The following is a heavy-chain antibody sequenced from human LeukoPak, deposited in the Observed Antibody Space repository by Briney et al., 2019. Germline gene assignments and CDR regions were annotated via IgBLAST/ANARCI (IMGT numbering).Heavy chain of an antibody. CDR3: ARDTHGAYGRSNYFDF. V-gene: IGHV1-2*02. CDR1: GYTFTAHS. J-gene: IGHJ4*02. CDR2: INPNRGGT. Sequence: ASVKVSCKASGYTFTAHSMHWVRQAPGQGLEWMGSINPNRGGTDYAQKFQGRVTMTRDTSTNTAYMELSRLTLDDMAIYYCARDTHGAYGRSNYFDFWGQGALITVSS. D-gene: IGHD4-17*01.